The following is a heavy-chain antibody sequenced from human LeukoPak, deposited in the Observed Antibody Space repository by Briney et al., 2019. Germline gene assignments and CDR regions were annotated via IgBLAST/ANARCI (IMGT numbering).Heavy chain of an antibody. CDR3: AELGITMIGGV. V-gene: IGHV3-48*03. D-gene: IGHD3-10*02. Sequence: GGSLRLSCAASGFTFSTFAMIWVRQPPGKGLEWVAYISSSGSTIYYADSVKGRFTISRDNAKNSLYLQMNSLRAEDTAVYYCAELGITMIGGVWGKGTTVTISS. CDR1: GFTFSTFA. CDR2: ISSSGSTI. J-gene: IGHJ6*04.